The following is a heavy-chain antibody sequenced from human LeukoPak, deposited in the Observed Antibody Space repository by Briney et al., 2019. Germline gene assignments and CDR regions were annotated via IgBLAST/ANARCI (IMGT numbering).Heavy chain of an antibody. CDR3: VKDGGGSYSTTYDY. CDR1: GFTFSNAW. Sequence: GGSLRLSCAASGFTFSNAWMSWVRQAPGKGLEWVGRIKSKTDGGTTDYAAPVKGRFTISRDDSKNTLYLQMNSLRVEDTAMYHCVKDGGGSYSTTYDYWGHGNLVTVSS. CDR2: IKSKTDGGTT. V-gene: IGHV3-15*05. D-gene: IGHD3-10*01. J-gene: IGHJ4*01.